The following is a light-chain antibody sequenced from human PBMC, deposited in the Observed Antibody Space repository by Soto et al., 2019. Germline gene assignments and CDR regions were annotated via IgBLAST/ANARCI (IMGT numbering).Light chain of an antibody. CDR3: QQYGSSPTWT. Sequence: EIVMTQSPATLSVSPGERATLSCRSSQSVRSNLAWYQQKPGQAPRLVIYAASTRATGIPDRFSGSGSGTDFTLTISRLEPEDFAVYYCQQYGSSPTWTFGQGTRLEIK. V-gene: IGKV3-20*01. J-gene: IGKJ5*01. CDR1: QSVRSN. CDR2: AAS.